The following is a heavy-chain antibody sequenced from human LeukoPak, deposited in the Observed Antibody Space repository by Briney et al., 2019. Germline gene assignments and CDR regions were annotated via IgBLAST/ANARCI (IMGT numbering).Heavy chain of an antibody. Sequence: ASVKVSCKASGYTFTSYGISWVRQAPGQGLEWMGWISGYNGNTNYAQKFQGRVTMTTDTSTSTVYMELRSLRSDDTAVYYCARGQIVAPPDYWGQGTLVTVSS. CDR2: ISGYNGNT. CDR3: ARGQIVAPPDY. D-gene: IGHD5-12*01. CDR1: GYTFTSYG. J-gene: IGHJ4*02. V-gene: IGHV1-18*01.